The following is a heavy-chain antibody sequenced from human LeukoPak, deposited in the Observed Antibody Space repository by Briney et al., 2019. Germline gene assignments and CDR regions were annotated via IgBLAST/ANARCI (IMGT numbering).Heavy chain of an antibody. D-gene: IGHD1-26*01. V-gene: IGHV1-69*06. CDR2: IIPIFGTA. J-gene: IGHJ3*02. CDR3: ARASYSGSYYYRLSSDAFDI. Sequence: SVKVSCKAAGGTFSSYAISWVRQAPGQGLEWMGGIIPIFGTANYAQKFQGRVTITADKSTSTAYMELSSLRSEDTAVYYCARASYSGSYYYRLSSDAFDIWGQGTMVTVSS. CDR1: GGTFSSYA.